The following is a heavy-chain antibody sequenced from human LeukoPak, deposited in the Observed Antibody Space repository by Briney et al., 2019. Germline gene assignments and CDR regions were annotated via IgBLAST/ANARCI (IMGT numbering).Heavy chain of an antibody. Sequence: SETLSLTCTVSGYSISSGYYWGWIRQPPGKGLEWIGSIYHSGSTYYNLSLKSRVTISVDTSKNQFSLKLNSVTAADTAVYYCARVLTATIPPFYYYYYMDVWGKGTTVTVSS. J-gene: IGHJ6*03. CDR2: IYHSGST. V-gene: IGHV4-38-2*02. D-gene: IGHD5-12*01. CDR3: ARVLTATIPPFYYYYYMDV. CDR1: GYSISSGYY.